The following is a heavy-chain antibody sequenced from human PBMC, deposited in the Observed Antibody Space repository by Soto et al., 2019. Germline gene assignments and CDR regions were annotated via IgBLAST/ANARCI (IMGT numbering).Heavy chain of an antibody. Sequence: GESLKISCKGSGYSFTSYWIGWVRQMPGKGLEWMGIIYPGDSDTRYSPSFQGQVTISADKSISTAYMELRSLRSDDTAVYYCASVGYYDILTVWGQGTLVTVSS. V-gene: IGHV5-51*01. CDR3: ASVGYYDILTV. CDR2: IYPGDSDT. CDR1: GYSFTSYW. D-gene: IGHD3-9*01. J-gene: IGHJ4*02.